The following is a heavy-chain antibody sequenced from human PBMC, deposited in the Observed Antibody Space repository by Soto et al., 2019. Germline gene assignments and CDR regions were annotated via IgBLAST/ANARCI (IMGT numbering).Heavy chain of an antibody. CDR2: FDPDGGAR. V-gene: IGHV1-24*01. J-gene: IGHJ5*01. CDR1: GYTVTKLS. Sequence: ASVKVSCKVSGYTVTKLSLHWVRQAPGKGLEWMGGFDPDGGARFYAQTLQGRVTMTEDTSTDTAYMELRSLRSEDTAVYYCATAQVDYGGTPGGSFDSWGQGTLVTVSS. D-gene: IGHD4-17*01. CDR3: ATAQVDYGGTPGGSFDS.